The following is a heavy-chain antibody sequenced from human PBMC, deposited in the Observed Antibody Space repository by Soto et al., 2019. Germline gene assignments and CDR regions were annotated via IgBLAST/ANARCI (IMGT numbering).Heavy chain of an antibody. CDR3: ARDGVAAGLYLDN. D-gene: IGHD6-19*01. V-gene: IGHV3-7*01. J-gene: IGHJ4*02. Sequence: GGSLRLSCAASGFVFSSYWMSWVRQAPGKGLEWVANINQDGSEKYYVDSVRGRFIISRDNAENSLYLQMNSLRAEDTALYYCARDGVAAGLYLDNWGQGTLVTVSS. CDR2: INQDGSEK. CDR1: GFVFSSYW.